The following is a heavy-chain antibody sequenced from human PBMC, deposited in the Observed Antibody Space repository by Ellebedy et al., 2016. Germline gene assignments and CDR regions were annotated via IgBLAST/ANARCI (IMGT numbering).Heavy chain of an antibody. CDR3: ARGWFGVDY. CDR2: ISTDGSGT. Sequence: GESLKISCAAAGSTFSTYWMHWVRHAPGKGLVWVSRISTDGSGTFYADSVKVRFTISRDNAKNTLYLEMNSLTVDDTAVYYCARGWFGVDYWGQGTLVTVSS. D-gene: IGHD3-10*01. V-gene: IGHV3-74*01. J-gene: IGHJ4*02. CDR1: GSTFSTYW.